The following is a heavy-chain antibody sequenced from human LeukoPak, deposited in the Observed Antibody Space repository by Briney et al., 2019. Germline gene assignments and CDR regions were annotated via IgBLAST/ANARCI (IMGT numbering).Heavy chain of an antibody. CDR3: ARDYYDSSGYYPNWYFDL. D-gene: IGHD3-22*01. J-gene: IGHJ2*01. Sequence: PGRSLRLSCAASGFTFSSYGMHWVRQAPGKGLEWVAVIWYDGSNKYYADSVKGRFTISGDNSKNTLYLQMNSLRAEDTAVYYCARDYYDSSGYYPNWYFDLWGRGTLVTVSS. V-gene: IGHV3-33*01. CDR1: GFTFSSYG. CDR2: IWYDGSNK.